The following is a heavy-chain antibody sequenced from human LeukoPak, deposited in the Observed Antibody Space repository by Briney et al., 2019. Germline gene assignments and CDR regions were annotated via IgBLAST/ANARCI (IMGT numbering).Heavy chain of an antibody. CDR1: GYTFTGNY. J-gene: IGHJ4*02. Sequence: GASVKVSCKASGYTFTGNYMHWVRQAPGQGLEWMGWINANSGDTKYAQKFQGRVTMTRDTSISTAYMELSRLRSDDKAMYYCAREISGYSDYWGQGTLVTVSS. CDR3: AREISGYSDY. V-gene: IGHV1-2*02. D-gene: IGHD3-22*01. CDR2: INANSGDT.